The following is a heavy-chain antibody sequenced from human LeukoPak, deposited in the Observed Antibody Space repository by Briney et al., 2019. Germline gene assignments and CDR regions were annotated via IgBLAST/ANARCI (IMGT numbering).Heavy chain of an antibody. D-gene: IGHD1-7*01. CDR1: GFTFKNYG. J-gene: IGHJ4*02. CDR2: IRYDGSNT. V-gene: IGHV3-30*02. Sequence: GGSLRLSCAASGFTFKNYGMHWVRQAPGKGLEWVAFIRYDGSNTYYADSVKGRFTISRDNSKNTLYLQMNSLRAEDTAVYYCAKGYITGTTADYWGQGTLVTVSS. CDR3: AKGYITGTTADY.